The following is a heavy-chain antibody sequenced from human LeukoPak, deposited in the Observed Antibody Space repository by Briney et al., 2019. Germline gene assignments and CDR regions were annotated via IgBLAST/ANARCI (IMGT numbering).Heavy chain of an antibody. V-gene: IGHV4-34*01. Sequence: KPSETLSPTCAVYGGSFSGYYWSWIRQPPGKGLEWIGEINHSGSTNYNPSLKSRVTISVDTSKHQFSLKLSSVTAADTAVYYCARRLCGGDCYSTFSYWGQGTLVTVSS. CDR1: GGSFSGYY. J-gene: IGHJ4*02. CDR2: INHSGST. D-gene: IGHD2-21*02. CDR3: ARRLCGGDCYSTFSY.